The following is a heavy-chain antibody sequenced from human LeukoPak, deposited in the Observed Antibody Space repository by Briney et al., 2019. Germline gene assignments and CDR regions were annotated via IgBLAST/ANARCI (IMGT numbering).Heavy chain of an antibody. D-gene: IGHD1/OR15-1a*01. CDR2: TNKDGSEK. CDR1: GFILSNHW. V-gene: IGHV3-7*03. J-gene: IGHJ6*02. CDR3: ARNNDTDV. Sequence: GGSLRLSCAASGFILSNHWMTWVRQAPGKGPEWVANTNKDGSEKYYVDSVKGRFTISRDTAKNSLYLQMNNLRAEDTALYYCARNNDTDVWGQGTTVIVSS.